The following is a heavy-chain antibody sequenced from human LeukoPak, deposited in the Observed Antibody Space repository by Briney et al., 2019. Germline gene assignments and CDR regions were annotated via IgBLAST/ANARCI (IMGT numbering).Heavy chain of an antibody. D-gene: IGHD4-17*01. Sequence: ASVKVSCKVSGYTLTELSMHWVRQAPGKGLEWMGGFDPEDGETIYAQKFQGRVTMTGDTSTDTAYMELSSLRSEDTAVYYCAILSGYVSRTTVTPTVSYYYGMDVWGQGTTVTVSS. V-gene: IGHV1-24*01. J-gene: IGHJ6*02. CDR2: FDPEDGET. CDR3: AILSGYVSRTTVTPTVSYYYGMDV. CDR1: GYTLTELS.